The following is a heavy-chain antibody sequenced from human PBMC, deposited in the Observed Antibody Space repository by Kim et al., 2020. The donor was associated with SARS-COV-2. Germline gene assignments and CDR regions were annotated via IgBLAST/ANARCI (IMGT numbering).Heavy chain of an antibody. V-gene: IGHV5-51*01. D-gene: IGHD3-10*01. CDR3: ARRVIRGNWFDP. J-gene: IGHJ5*02. Sequence: RHSPSFQGQVTISADKSISTAYLQWSSLKASDTAMYYCARRVIRGNWFDPWGQGTLVTVSS.